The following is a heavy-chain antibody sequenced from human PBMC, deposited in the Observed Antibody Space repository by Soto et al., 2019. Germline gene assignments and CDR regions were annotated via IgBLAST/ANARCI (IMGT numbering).Heavy chain of an antibody. CDR1: GINFLTYV. J-gene: IGHJ4*02. D-gene: IGHD3-22*01. Sequence: GGSLRLSCAASGINFLTYVLSCVRLAPEKGLDWGASCSSTPVYVPYADSRKGGFTTSSDNAKALRHLQITSLRTEDTATSRCVRDGLDYYDTERLSFYNRGQGTLVTLSS. V-gene: IGHV3-21*01. CDR3: VRDGLDYYDTERLSFYN. CDR2: CSSTPVYV.